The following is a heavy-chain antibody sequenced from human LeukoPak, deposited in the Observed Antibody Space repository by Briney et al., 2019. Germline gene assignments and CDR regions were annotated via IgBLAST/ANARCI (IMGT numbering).Heavy chain of an antibody. V-gene: IGHV1-18*01. CDR3: ARSSMVRGVRKDDY. CDR1: GYTFTSYG. D-gene: IGHD3-10*01. J-gene: IGHJ4*02. Sequence: ASVKVSRKASGYTFTSYGISWVRPAPGQGLEWMGWISAYNGNTNYAQKLQGRVTMTTDTSTSTAYMELRSLRSDDTAVYYCARSSMVRGVRKDDYWGQGTLVTVSS. CDR2: ISAYNGNT.